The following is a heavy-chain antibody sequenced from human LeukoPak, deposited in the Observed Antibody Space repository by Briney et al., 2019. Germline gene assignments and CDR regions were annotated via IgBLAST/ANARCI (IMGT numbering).Heavy chain of an antibody. D-gene: IGHD3-10*01. V-gene: IGHV3-21*04. CDR3: ARDGLWFGELLPRLDY. CDR2: ISYTGTYI. CDR1: AFSLNAYN. J-gene: IGHJ4*02. Sequence: GGSLRLSCAASAFSLNAYNMNWVRQAPGKGLEWVSSISYTGTYIYYADSVKGRFTISRDNAQNSLYLQMNSLRAEDTAIYYCARDGLWFGELLPRLDYWGQGTLVTVSS.